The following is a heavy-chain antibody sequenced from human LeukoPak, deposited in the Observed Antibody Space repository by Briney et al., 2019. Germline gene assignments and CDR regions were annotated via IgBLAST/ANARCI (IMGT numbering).Heavy chain of an antibody. Sequence: ASVKVSCKASGYTFISYDINWVRQAPGQGLEWMGWMNPKTGDTGYGQKSQGRVNMSADTSISTAYLEVSSLRSQDTAVYYCARRYRSGSFFVWFDPWGQGTQVTVSA. V-gene: IGHV1-8*01. CDR2: MNPKTGDT. CDR1: GYTFISYD. CDR3: ARRYRSGSFFVWFDP. D-gene: IGHD6-19*01. J-gene: IGHJ5*02.